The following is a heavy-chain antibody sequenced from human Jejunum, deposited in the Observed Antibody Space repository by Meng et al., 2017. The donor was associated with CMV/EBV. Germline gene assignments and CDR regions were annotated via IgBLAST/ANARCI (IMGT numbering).Heavy chain of an antibody. V-gene: IGHV1-69*13. CDR2: LIAVFDKT. CDR1: GGSFSTHT. Sequence: QVQLVQFGAEGKKAXSSVKVACKTSGGSFSTHTFSWVRQAPGQGLEWMGGLIAVFDKTKAAPRFQDRVTFTADESTSTAYMELSSLTFDDTAVYFCARGRRNEPLFDYWGQGTLVTVSS. J-gene: IGHJ4*02. CDR3: ARGRRNEPLFDY. D-gene: IGHD1-14*01.